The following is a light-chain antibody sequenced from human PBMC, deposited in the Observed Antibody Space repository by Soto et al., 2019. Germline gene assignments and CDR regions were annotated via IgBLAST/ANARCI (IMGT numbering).Light chain of an antibody. CDR3: CSYADTYTYL. CDR1: NIAGKS. CDR2: DVN. V-gene: IGLV2-11*01. J-gene: IGLJ1*01. Sequence: LTQPPSVSVAPGQTARLTCGGNNIAGKSVHWYQQHPGKAPKFLIYDVNKRPSGVPDRFFGSKSGNTASLTISGLQPEDEADYYCCSYADTYTYLFGPGTKLTVL.